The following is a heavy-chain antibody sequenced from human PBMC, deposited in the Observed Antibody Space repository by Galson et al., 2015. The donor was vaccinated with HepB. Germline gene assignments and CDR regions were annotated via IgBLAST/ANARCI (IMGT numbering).Heavy chain of an antibody. D-gene: IGHD3-22*01. CDR2: IYYSGST. CDR1: GGSISSGGYY. J-gene: IGHJ5*02. Sequence: TLSLTCTVSGGSISSGGYYWSWIRQHPGKGLEWIGYIYYSGSTYYNPSLKSRVTISVDTSKNQFSLKLSSVTAADTAVYYCARVTYYYDSSGPLRRWFGPWGQGTLVTVSS. CDR3: ARVTYYYDSSGPLRRWFGP. V-gene: IGHV4-31*03.